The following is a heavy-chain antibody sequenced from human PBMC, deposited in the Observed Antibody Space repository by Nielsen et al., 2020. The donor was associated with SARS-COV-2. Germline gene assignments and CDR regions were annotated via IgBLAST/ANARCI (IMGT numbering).Heavy chain of an antibody. CDR1: GGSISSGSYY. CDR2: LYYSGSN. J-gene: IGHJ3*01. Sequence: LRLSCTVSGGSISSGSYYWSWIRQRPGKGLEWIGYLYYSGSNYYNPSLRSRVIISADTSKNQFSLKLNSVTAADTAAYYCASSGYLAYDAFNVWGQGTMVTVSS. CDR3: ASSGYLAYDAFNV. D-gene: IGHD3-22*01. V-gene: IGHV4-31*03.